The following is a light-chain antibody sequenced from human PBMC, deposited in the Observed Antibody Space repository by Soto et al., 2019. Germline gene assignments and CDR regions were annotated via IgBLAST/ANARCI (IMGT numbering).Light chain of an antibody. Sequence: DIQMTQSPSSLSASVGDRVTIICRASQSVSTRLAWYQQKPEKAPKVLIYDASSWAGGVPSRFTGSGSGTEFTLTINSPQPDDFATYYCQQHSVYWTFGQGTKVDIK. J-gene: IGKJ1*01. CDR1: QSVSTR. CDR2: DAS. CDR3: QQHSVYWT. V-gene: IGKV1-5*02.